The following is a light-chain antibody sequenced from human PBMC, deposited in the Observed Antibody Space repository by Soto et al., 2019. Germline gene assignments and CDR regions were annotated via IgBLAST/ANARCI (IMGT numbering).Light chain of an antibody. CDR1: QGVGGW. V-gene: IGKV1-12*01. CDR3: QQTHSLPLS. J-gene: IGKJ3*01. CDR2: ATS. Sequence: IQMTQSPSSVSASVGDRFTITCRSSQGVGGWLAWYQQKPGKVPKLLIYATSSLHSGVPSRFSGSGSGTDFTLSISSLQPEDFATYYCQQTHSLPLSFGPGTKVDIK.